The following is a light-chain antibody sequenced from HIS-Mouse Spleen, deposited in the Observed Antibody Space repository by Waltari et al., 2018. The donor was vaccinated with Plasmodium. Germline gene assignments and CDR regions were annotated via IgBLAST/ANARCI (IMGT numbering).Light chain of an antibody. CDR1: QSVSSN. CDR2: GAS. J-gene: IGKJ3*01. Sequence: EIVMTQSPATLSVSPGERATLSCRASQSVSSNLAWYQQKPGQAPRLLICGASTRATGIPARCSGSGSGTEFTLTISILQSEDFAVYYCQQYNNWSFTFGPGTKVDIK. CDR3: QQYNNWSFT. V-gene: IGKV3-15*01.